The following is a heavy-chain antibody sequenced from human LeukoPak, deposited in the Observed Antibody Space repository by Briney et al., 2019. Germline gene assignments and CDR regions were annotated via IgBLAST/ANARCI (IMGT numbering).Heavy chain of an antibody. V-gene: IGHV1-18*01. J-gene: IGHJ4*02. CDR1: GYTFTSYG. D-gene: IGHD1-26*01. CDR2: ISAYNGNT. CDR3: ARDAPLGVVGGTIALDY. Sequence: ASVKVSCKASGYTFTSYGISWVRQAPGQGLEWMGWISAYNGNTNYAQKLQGRVTMTTDTSTSTAYMELRSLRSDDTAVYYCARDAPLGVVGGTIALDYWGQGTLVTVSP.